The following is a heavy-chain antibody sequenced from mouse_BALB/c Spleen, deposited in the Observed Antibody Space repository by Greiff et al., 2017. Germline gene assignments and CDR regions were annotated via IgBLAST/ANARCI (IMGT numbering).Heavy chain of an antibody. V-gene: IGHV5-12-1*01. D-gene: IGHD2-4*01. Sequence: EVQLVESGGGLVKPGGSLKLSCAASGFAFSSYDMSWVRQTPEKRLEWVAYISSGGGSTYYPDTVKGRFTISRDNAKNTLYLQMSSLKSEDTAMYYCARHGDYDGGYAMDYWGQGTSVTVSS. CDR1: GFAFSSYD. CDR3: ARHGDYDGGYAMDY. J-gene: IGHJ4*01. CDR2: ISSGGGST.